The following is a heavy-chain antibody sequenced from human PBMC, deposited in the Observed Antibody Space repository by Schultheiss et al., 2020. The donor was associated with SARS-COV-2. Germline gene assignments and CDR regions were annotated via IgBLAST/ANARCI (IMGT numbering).Heavy chain of an antibody. CDR3: ARGRSDYLEGGWFDP. Sequence: SETLSLTCTVSGGSISSGGYYWSWIRQHPGKGLEWIGYIYYSGSTYYNPSLKSRVTISVDTSKNQFSLKLSSVTAADTAVYYCARGRSDYLEGGWFDPWGQGTLVTVSS. D-gene: IGHD2/OR15-2a*01. V-gene: IGHV4-31*03. CDR2: IYYSGST. J-gene: IGHJ5*02. CDR1: GGSISSGGYY.